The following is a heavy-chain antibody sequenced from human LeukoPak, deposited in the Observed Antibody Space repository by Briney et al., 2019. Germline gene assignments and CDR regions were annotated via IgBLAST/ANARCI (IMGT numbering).Heavy chain of an antibody. CDR1: GGTFSSYA. J-gene: IGHJ4*02. V-gene: IGHV1-69*05. Sequence: SVKVSCKASGGTFSSYAISWVRQAPGQGLEWMGGIIPIFGTANYAQKLQGRVTMTTDTSTSTAYMELRSLRSDDTAVYYCASGSLEGGASSFDYWGQGTLVTVSS. D-gene: IGHD3-16*01. CDR2: IIPIFGTA. CDR3: ASGSLEGGASSFDY.